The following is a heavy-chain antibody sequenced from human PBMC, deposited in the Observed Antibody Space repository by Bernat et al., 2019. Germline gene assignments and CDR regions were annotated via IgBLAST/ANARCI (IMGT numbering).Heavy chain of an antibody. CDR1: GFTFSNYG. CDR2: IWYDGSHK. CDR3: AGGGDYYGSGSDFEY. J-gene: IGHJ4*02. D-gene: IGHD3-10*01. V-gene: IGHV3-33*01. Sequence: QVQLVESGGGVVQPGRSLRLSCAASGFTFSNYGMHWVRQAPGKGLEWVAAIWYDGSHKYYGDSVKGRFTISRDNSKNTLYLQMNSLRAEDTALYYCAGGGDYYGSGSDFEYWGQGTLVTVSS.